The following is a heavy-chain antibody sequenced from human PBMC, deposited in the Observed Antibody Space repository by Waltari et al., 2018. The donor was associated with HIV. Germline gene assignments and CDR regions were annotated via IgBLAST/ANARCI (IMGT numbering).Heavy chain of an antibody. Sequence: QVQLVQSGAEVKKPGASVKVSCKASGSTFTGNPMNWVRQAPRQGLDWMGRISPNSGGTNYAQKFQGRVTMTRDTSISTAYMELSRLRSDDTAVYYCARGPYHYDSSDLGRGALDIWGQGTMVTVSS. J-gene: IGHJ3*02. V-gene: IGHV1-2*06. CDR3: ARGPYHYDSSDLGRGALDI. CDR2: ISPNSGGT. CDR1: GSTFTGNP. D-gene: IGHD3-22*01.